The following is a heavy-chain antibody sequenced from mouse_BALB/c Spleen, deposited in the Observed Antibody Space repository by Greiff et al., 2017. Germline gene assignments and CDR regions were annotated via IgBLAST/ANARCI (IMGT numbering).Heavy chain of an antibody. V-gene: IGHV1-62-2*01. CDR1: GYTFTEYI. CDR2: FYPGSGSI. J-gene: IGHJ2*01. D-gene: IGHD2-4*01. Sequence: QVQLKESGAELVKPGASVKLSCKASGYTFTEYIIHWVKQRSGQGLEWIGWFYPGSGSIKYNEKFKDKATLTADKSSSTVYMELSRLTSEDSAVYFCARHEMITHYFDYWGQGTTLTVSS. CDR3: ARHEMITHYFDY.